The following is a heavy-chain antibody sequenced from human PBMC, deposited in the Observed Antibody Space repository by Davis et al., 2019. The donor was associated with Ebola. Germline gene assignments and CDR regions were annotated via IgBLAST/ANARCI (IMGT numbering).Heavy chain of an antibody. J-gene: IGHJ3*02. V-gene: IGHV5-51*01. CDR3: ARLKAGDAFDI. CDR2: IYPGDSDT. Sequence: GESPKTPRKGSGYSFTRYWIGWGRQMPGKGLEWMGIIYPGDSDTRYSPSFQGQVTILADKSISTAYLQWSSLKASDTAMYYCARLKAGDAFDIWGQGTMVTVSS. CDR1: GYSFTRYW. D-gene: IGHD6-19*01.